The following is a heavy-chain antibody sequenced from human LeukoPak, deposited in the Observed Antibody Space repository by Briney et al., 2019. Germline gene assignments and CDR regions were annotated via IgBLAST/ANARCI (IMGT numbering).Heavy chain of an antibody. D-gene: IGHD3/OR15-3a*01. V-gene: IGHV4-34*01. Sequence: GSLRLSCAASGFTFSSYAMSWIRQPPGKGLEWIGEINHSGSTNYNPSLKSRVTISVDTSKNQFSLKLSSVTAADTAVYYCARWTGIWGQGTLVTVSS. CDR2: INHSGST. CDR3: ARWTGI. CDR1: GFTFSSYA. J-gene: IGHJ4*02.